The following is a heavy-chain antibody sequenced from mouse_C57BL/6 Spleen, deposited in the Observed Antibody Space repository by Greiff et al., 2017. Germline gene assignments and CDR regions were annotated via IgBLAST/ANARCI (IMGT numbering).Heavy chain of an antibody. CDR1: GYSITSGYY. V-gene: IGHV3-6*01. Sequence: EVQLQESGPGLVKPSQSLSLTCSVTGYSITSGYYWNWIRQFPGNKLEWMGYISYDGSNNYNPSLKNRISITRDTSKNQFFLKLNSVTTEDTATYYCARGSPPKAPYAMDYWGQGTSVTISS. CDR3: ARGSPPKAPYAMDY. J-gene: IGHJ4*01. CDR2: ISYDGSN.